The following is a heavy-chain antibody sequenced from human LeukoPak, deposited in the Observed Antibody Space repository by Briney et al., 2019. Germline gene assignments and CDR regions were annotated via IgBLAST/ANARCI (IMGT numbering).Heavy chain of an antibody. CDR1: GFTFSSYS. Sequence: GGSLRLSCAASGFTFSSYSMNWVRQAPGKGLEWVSAISGSGGSTYYADSVKGRFTISRDNSKNTLYLQMNSLRAEDTAVYYCAKDQSGIVVVPAAATHYYYYMDVWGKGTTVTISS. D-gene: IGHD2-2*01. V-gene: IGHV3-23*01. CDR2: ISGSGGST. CDR3: AKDQSGIVVVPAAATHYYYYMDV. J-gene: IGHJ6*03.